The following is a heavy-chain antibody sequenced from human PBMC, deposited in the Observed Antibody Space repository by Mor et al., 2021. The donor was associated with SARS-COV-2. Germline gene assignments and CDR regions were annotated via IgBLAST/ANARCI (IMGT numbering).Heavy chain of an antibody. CDR3: AREGRGFCDATSCYGHFDF. V-gene: IGHV1-69*01. CDR2: IIPVSGTP. J-gene: IGHJ4*02. D-gene: IGHD2-2*01. Sequence: APGQGLEWIGGIIPVSGTPNYAQKFQGRVTITADESTRTAYMDLSSLTSDDTAIYFCAREGRGFCDATSCYGHFDFWGQ.